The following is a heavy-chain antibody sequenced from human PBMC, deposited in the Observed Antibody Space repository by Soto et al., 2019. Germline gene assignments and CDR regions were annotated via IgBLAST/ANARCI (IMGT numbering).Heavy chain of an antibody. V-gene: IGHV1-3*01. D-gene: IGHD6-19*01. CDR3: ARVRSSGWYFDY. Sequence: VASVKVSCKASGYTFTSYAIHWVRQAPGQRLEWMGWINAGNGNTKYSQNFQGRVTITRDTSATTAYMELSSLRSEDTAVYYCARVRSSGWYFDYRGQGTLVTAPQ. CDR2: INAGNGNT. CDR1: GYTFTSYA. J-gene: IGHJ4*02.